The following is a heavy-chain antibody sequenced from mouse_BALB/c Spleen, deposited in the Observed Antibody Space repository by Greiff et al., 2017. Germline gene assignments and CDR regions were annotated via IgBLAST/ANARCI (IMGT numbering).Heavy chain of an antibody. J-gene: IGHJ1*01. CDR1: GFTFSSYG. CDR3: ARAYYGYRHFDV. CDR2: INSNGGST. Sequence: EVNVVESGGGLVQPGGSLKLSCAASGFTFSSYGMSWVRQTPDKRLELVATINSNGGSTYYPDSVKGRFTISRDNAKNTLYLQMSSLKSEDTAMYYCARAYYGYRHFDVWGAGTTVTVSS. D-gene: IGHD1-2*01. V-gene: IGHV5-6-3*01.